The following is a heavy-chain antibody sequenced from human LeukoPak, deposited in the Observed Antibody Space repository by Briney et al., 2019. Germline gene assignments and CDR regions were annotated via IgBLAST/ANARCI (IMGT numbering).Heavy chain of an antibody. J-gene: IGHJ4*02. CDR1: GFTVSSNY. Sequence: GGSLRLSCAASGFTVSSNYMSWVRQAPGKGLEWVSVIYSGGSTYYADSLKGRFTISRDNSKNTLYLQMNSLRAEDTAVYYCARVSRVRYDSSGYYYGWGQGTLVTVSS. CDR3: ARVSRVRYDSSGYYYG. V-gene: IGHV3-66*01. D-gene: IGHD3-22*01. CDR2: IYSGGST.